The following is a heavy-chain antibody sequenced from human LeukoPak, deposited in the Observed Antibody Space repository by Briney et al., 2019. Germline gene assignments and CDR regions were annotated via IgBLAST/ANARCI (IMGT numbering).Heavy chain of an antibody. D-gene: IGHD6-13*01. V-gene: IGHV4-61*02. Sequence: SETLSLTCTVSGGSISSGSYYWSWIRQPAGKGLEWIGRIYTSGSTNYNPSLKSRVTISVDTSKNQFSLKLSSVTAADTAVYYCARGESSGWYYFNYWGQGTLVTVSS. J-gene: IGHJ4*02. CDR1: GGSISSGSYY. CDR3: ARGESSGWYYFNY. CDR2: IYTSGST.